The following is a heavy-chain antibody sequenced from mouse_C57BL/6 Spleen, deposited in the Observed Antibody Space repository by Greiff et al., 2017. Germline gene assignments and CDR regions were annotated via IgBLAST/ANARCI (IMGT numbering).Heavy chain of an antibody. CDR2: ISSGSSSI. J-gene: IGHJ4*01. Sequence: EVQGVESGGGLVKPGGSLKLSCAASGFTFSDYGMHWVRQAPEKGLEWVAYISSGSSSIYYADTVKGRYTISRDNAKNTLFLQMTSLRSEDTAMYYCARRYLYTYYDMDYWGQGTSVTVSS. V-gene: IGHV5-17*01. CDR1: GFTFSDYG. CDR3: ARRYLYTYYDMDY. D-gene: IGHD2-14*01.